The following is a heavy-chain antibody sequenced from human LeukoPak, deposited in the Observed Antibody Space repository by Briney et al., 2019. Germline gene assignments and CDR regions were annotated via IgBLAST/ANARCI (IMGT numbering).Heavy chain of an antibody. CDR2: ISSSGSTI. D-gene: IGHD2-15*01. CDR1: GSTFSDYY. V-gene: IGHV3-11*01. CDR3: ARETVVVVAAFVSAAMDV. Sequence: PGGSLRLSCAASGSTFSDYYMSWIRQAPGKGLEWVSYISSSGSTIYYADSVKGRFTISRDNAKNSLYLQMNSLRAEDTAVYYCARETVVVVAAFVSAAMDVWGQGTTVTVSS. J-gene: IGHJ6*02.